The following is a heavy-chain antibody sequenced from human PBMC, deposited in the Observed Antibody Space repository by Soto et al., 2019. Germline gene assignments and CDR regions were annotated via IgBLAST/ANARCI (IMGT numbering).Heavy chain of an antibody. CDR2: ISYDGSNK. D-gene: IGHD3-3*01. V-gene: IGHV3-30-3*01. Sequence: PGGSLRLSCAASGFTFSSYAMHWVRQAPGKGLEWVAVISYDGSNKYYADSVKGRFTISRDNSKNTLYLQMNSLRAEDTAVYYRARDRHVLRFLEWQEYGMDVWGQGTTVTVSS. J-gene: IGHJ6*02. CDR1: GFTFSSYA. CDR3: ARDRHVLRFLEWQEYGMDV.